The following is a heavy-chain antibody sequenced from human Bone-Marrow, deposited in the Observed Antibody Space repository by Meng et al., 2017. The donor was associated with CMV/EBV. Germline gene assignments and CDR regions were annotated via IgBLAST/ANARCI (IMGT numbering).Heavy chain of an antibody. D-gene: IGHD2-21*01. J-gene: IGHJ5*02. CDR2: INPNSGGT. CDR3: ARGSFRVIAIPVLSHGFDP. CDR1: GYTFTGYY. V-gene: IGHV1-2*02. Sequence: ASVKVSCKASGYTFTGYYMHWVRQAPGQGLEWMGWINPNSGGTNYAQKFQGRVTMTRDTSISTAYMELSRLRSDDTAVYYCARGSFRVIAIPVLSHGFDPWGRGTLVTVSS.